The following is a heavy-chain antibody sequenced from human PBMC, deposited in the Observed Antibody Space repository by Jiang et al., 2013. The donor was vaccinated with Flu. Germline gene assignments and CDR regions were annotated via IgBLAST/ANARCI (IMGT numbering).Heavy chain of an antibody. CDR3: ARESVGVRHIVVVIAIPIYWYFDL. CDR2: IYTSGST. CDR1: GGSMSSDSYY. D-gene: IGHD2-21*01. J-gene: IGHJ2*01. V-gene: IGHV4-61*02. Sequence: GPGLVKPSQTLSLTCTVSGGSMSSDSYYWTWIRQPAGRGLEWIGRIYTSGSTNYNPSLKSRVTISVDTSKNQFSLKLSSVTAADTAVYYCARESVGVRHIVVVIAIPIYWYFDLWGRGTLVTVSS.